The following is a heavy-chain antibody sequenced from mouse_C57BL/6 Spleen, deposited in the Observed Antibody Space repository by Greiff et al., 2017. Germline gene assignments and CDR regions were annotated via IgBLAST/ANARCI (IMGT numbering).Heavy chain of an antibody. Sequence: QVQLQQPGAELVKPGASVKMSCKASGYTFTSYWITWVKQRPGQGLEWIGDIYPGSGSTNYNEKFKGKATLTVDTSSSKAYRQLSSLTSEDSAVYYGARRYSNYAYYFDYWGQGTTLTVSS. CDR2: IYPGSGST. D-gene: IGHD2-5*01. J-gene: IGHJ2*01. CDR3: ARRYSNYAYYFDY. CDR1: GYTFTSYW. V-gene: IGHV1-55*01.